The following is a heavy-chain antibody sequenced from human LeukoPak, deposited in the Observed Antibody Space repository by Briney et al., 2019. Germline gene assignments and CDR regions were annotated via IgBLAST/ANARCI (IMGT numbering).Heavy chain of an antibody. CDR2: ISGSGGST. J-gene: IGHJ4*02. V-gene: IGHV3-23*01. D-gene: IGHD1-1*01. CDR1: GFTFSSYA. Sequence: GGSLRLSCAASGFTFSSYAMSWVRQAPGKGLEWVSAISGSGGSTYYADSVKGRFTISRDNSKNTLYLQMNSLRGDDTAVYYCAKDQRWKSPQYLDSWGQGTLVTVLS. CDR3: AKDQRWKSPQYLDS.